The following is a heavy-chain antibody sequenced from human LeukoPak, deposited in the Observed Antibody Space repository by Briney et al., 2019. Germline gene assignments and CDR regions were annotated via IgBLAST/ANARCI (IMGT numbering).Heavy chain of an antibody. V-gene: IGHV4-59*01. J-gene: IGHJ6*03. CDR3: ARGPTGVRQGGSGTRYYMDV. CDR1: GGSISSYY. Sequence: PSETLSLTCTVSGGSISSYYWSWIQQPPGKGLEWIGYIYYSGSTNSNPSLKSRVTISVDTSKNQFSLKLTSVTAADTAVYYCARGPTGVRQGGSGTRYYMDVWGKGTTVTVSS. CDR2: IYYSGST. D-gene: IGHD3-10*01.